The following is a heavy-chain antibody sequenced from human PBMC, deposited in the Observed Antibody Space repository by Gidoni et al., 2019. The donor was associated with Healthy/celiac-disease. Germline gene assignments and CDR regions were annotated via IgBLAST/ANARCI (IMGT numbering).Heavy chain of an antibody. CDR2: INHSGST. J-gene: IGHJ6*02. CDR3: ARPYLRWVYGMDV. D-gene: IGHD4-17*01. Sequence: QVQLQQWGAGLLKPSETLSLTCAVYGGSFSGYYWSWIRQPPGKGLEWIGEINHSGSTNYNPSLKSRVTISVDTSKNQFSLKLSSVTAADTAVYYCARPYLRWVYGMDVWGQGTTVTVSS. V-gene: IGHV4-34*01. CDR1: GGSFSGYY.